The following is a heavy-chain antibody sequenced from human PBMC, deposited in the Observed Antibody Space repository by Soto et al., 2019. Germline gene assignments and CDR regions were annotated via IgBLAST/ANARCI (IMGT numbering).Heavy chain of an antibody. J-gene: IGHJ4*02. CDR3: VRVVAIPGYPDN. D-gene: IGHD5-12*01. CDR1: VYTFTSYD. Sequence: ASVKVSCKASVYTFTSYDINWVRQATGQGLEWMGWMNPNSGNTGYAQKFQGRVTMTRNTSISTAYMELSSLRSDDTAVYYCVRVVAIPGYPDNWGQGTLVTVSS. CDR2: MNPNSGNT. V-gene: IGHV1-8*01.